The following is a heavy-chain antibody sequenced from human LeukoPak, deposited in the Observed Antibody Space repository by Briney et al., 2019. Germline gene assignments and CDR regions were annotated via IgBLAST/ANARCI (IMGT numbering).Heavy chain of an antibody. D-gene: IGHD1-14*01. Sequence: GGSLRLSCVASGFPFTRNAMHWVRQAPGKGLEWVAVTSPDGSEQYYTDSVKGRFTISRDNPKNTVFLQMNSLTTEDTAVYSCFTGSQFYYDSWGQGTLVTVSS. CDR1: GFPFTRNA. CDR2: TSPDGSEQ. V-gene: IGHV3-30*10. CDR3: FTGSQFYYDS. J-gene: IGHJ4*02.